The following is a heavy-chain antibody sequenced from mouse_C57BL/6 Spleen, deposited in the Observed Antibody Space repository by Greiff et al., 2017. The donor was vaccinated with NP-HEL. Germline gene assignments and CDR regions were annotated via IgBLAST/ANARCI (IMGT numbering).Heavy chain of an antibody. Sequence: VQLQQPGAELVKPGASVKMSCKASGYTFTSYWITWVKQKPGQGLAWIGDIYPGSGSTNYNEKFKSKATLTVDTSSSTAYMQLSSLTSEDSAVYYCAREGITTDYFDYWGQGTTLTVSS. J-gene: IGHJ2*01. V-gene: IGHV1-55*01. CDR1: GYTFTSYW. CDR3: AREGITTDYFDY. CDR2: IYPGSGST. D-gene: IGHD1-1*01.